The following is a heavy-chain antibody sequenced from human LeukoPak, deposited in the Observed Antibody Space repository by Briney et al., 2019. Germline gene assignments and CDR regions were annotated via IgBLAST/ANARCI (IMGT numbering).Heavy chain of an antibody. CDR2: ISWNSGSI. V-gene: IGHV3-9*03. J-gene: IGHJ3*01. CDR3: ARAVRAPGTPENCFHL. CDR1: GFTFDDYA. Sequence: PGGSLRLSCAASGFTFDDYAMHWVRQAPGKGLEWVSGISWNSGSIDYADSVKGRFTISRDNAMNTLYLQMNSLREEDMGFYFCARAVRAPGTPENCFHLCGQGTIVTVSS. D-gene: IGHD6-13*01.